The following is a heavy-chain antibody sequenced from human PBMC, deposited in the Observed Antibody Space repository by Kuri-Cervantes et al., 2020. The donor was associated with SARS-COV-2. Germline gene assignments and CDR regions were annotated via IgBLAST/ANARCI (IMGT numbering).Heavy chain of an antibody. Sequence: SQTLSLTCAISGDSVSSNSAALNWIRQSPSRGLEWLVRTYYRSKWYNDYAVSVKSRITINPDTSKNQFSLQLNSVTPEDTAVYYCARDHYSSGWTLNDYCGQGTLVTVSS. CDR3: ARDHYSSGWTLNDY. D-gene: IGHD6-19*01. J-gene: IGHJ4*02. CDR1: GDSVSSNSAA. V-gene: IGHV6-1*01. CDR2: TYYRSKWYN.